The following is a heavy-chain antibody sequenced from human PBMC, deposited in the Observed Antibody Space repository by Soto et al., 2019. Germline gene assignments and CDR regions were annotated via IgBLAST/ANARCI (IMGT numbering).Heavy chain of an antibody. CDR3: ARAWGDYGVQRLDY. V-gene: IGHV4-30-4*01. CDR2: IYYSTNT. Sequence: QVQLQESGPGLVKPSQTLSLTCTVSGDSINSGDYSWNWIRQPPGKGLEWIGYIYYSTNTYYSPSLKSRLTISVLTSKNQFSLRLSSVTAADTAVYYCARAWGDYGVQRLDYWGQGTLVTVSS. CDR1: GDSINSGDYS. D-gene: IGHD4-17*01. J-gene: IGHJ4*02.